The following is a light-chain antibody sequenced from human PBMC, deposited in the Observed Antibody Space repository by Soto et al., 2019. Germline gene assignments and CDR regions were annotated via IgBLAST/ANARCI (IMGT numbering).Light chain of an antibody. J-gene: IGLJ2*01. Sequence: QSVLTQPPSVSAAPGQTFSISCSGSSSNVGKNFVSWYQHVPGKAPKLLIYDNQKQPSGIPDRFSASKSGTVATLDITGLQTGDEDDYYCGTWDSRLTIGVTFGGGTKLTVL. CDR3: GTWDSRLTIGVT. CDR1: SSNVGKNF. V-gene: IGLV1-51*01. CDR2: DNQ.